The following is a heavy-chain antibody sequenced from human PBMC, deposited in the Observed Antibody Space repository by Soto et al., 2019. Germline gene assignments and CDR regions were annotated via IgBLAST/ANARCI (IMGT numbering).Heavy chain of an antibody. J-gene: IGHJ4*02. Sequence: QVQLVQSGAEVKKPGSSVKVSCKASGGTFSSYAISWVRQAPGQGLEWMGGIIPIFGTANYAQKFQGRVPIDAGGSNKTGHMELSGLRSEDTAVYYCARGGHRFLEQYYFDYWGQGTLVTVSS. CDR3: ARGGHRFLEQYYFDY. D-gene: IGHD3-3*01. CDR1: GGTFSSYA. V-gene: IGHV1-69*12. CDR2: IIPIFGTA.